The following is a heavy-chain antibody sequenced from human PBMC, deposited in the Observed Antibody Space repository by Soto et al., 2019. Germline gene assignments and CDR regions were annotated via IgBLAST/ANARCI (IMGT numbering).Heavy chain of an antibody. CDR3: AGGNSVDDY. CDR1: GGSFSGYY. J-gene: IGHJ4*02. Sequence: SETLSLTCAVYGGSFSGYYWSWIRQPPGKGLEWIGEINHSGSTNYNSSLKSRVTISVDASKNQFSLKLSSVTAADTAVYYCAGGNSVDDYWGQGTLVTVSS. D-gene: IGHD1-20*01. V-gene: IGHV4-34*01. CDR2: INHSGST.